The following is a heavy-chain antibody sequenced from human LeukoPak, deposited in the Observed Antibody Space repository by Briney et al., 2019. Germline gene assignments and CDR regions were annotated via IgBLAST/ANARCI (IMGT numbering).Heavy chain of an antibody. V-gene: IGHV4-39*01. Sequence: SETLSLTCTVSGGSISSGSYYWSWIRQPPGKGLEWIGEINHSGSTNYNPSLKSRATISVDTSKNQFSLRLTSVTAADTAVYYCARQTGSGLFILPGGQGTLVTVSS. D-gene: IGHD3/OR15-3a*01. CDR3: ARQTGSGLFILP. CDR1: GGSISSGSYY. J-gene: IGHJ4*02. CDR2: INHSGST.